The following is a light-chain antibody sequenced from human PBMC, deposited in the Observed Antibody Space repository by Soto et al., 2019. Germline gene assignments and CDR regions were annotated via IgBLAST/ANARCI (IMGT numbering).Light chain of an antibody. J-gene: IGLJ1*01. CDR3: RSYTTSSTYV. CDR1: SSDVGAYNY. Sequence: ALTQPASVSGSPGQSITISCTGTSSDVGAYNYVSWFQQHPGKAPKLMIYDVSNRPSGVSNRFSGSKSGNTASLTISGLQAEDEADYYCRSYTTSSTYVFGIGTKVTVL. CDR2: DVS. V-gene: IGLV2-14*01.